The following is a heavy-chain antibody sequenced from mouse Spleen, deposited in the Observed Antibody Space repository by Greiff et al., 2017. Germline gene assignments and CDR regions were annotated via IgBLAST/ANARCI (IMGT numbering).Heavy chain of an antibody. V-gene: IGHV1-15*01. Sequence: QVHVKQSGAELVRPGASVTLSCKASGYTFTDYEMHWVKQTPVHGLEWIGAIDPETGGTAYNQKFKGKAILTADKSSSTAYMELRSLTSEDSAVYYCTRASDSWFAYWGQGTLVTVSA. D-gene: IGHD6-1*01. J-gene: IGHJ3*01. CDR1: GYTFTDYE. CDR3: TRASDSWFAY. CDR2: IDPETGGT.